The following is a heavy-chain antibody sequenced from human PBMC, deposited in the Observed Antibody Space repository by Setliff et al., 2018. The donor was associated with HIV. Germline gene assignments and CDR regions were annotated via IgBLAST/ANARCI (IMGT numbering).Heavy chain of an antibody. CDR3: ATFADGPDS. V-gene: IGHV3-7*01. CDR1: GFTFSDYY. Sequence: GSLRLSCAASGFTFSDYYMAWIRQAPGKGLEWVATIKEDGREKYYVGSVKGRFTISRDNAKRSLYLQMNRLKTDDTAFYYCATFADGPDSWGQGTLVTVSS. D-gene: IGHD3-3*01. J-gene: IGHJ4*02. CDR2: IKEDGREK.